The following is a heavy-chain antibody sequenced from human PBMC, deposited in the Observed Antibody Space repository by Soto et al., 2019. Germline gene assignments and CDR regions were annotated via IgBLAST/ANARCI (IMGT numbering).Heavy chain of an antibody. Sequence: PGGSLRLSCAASGFTFTSFGMHWVRQAPGKGLEWVAVISYDGSNKYYADSVKGRFTISRDNSKNTLYLQMNSLRAEDTAVYYCAKVVAMAPLFTFYGMDVWGQGTTVTVSS. CDR1: GFTFTSFG. V-gene: IGHV3-30*18. D-gene: IGHD5-12*01. CDR2: ISYDGSNK. J-gene: IGHJ6*02. CDR3: AKVVAMAPLFTFYGMDV.